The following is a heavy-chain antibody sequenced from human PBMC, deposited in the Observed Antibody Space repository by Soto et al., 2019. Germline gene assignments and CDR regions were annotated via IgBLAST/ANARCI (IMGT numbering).Heavy chain of an antibody. Sequence: ASVKVSCKASGYTFTSYDINWVRQATGQGLEWMGWMNPNSGNTGYAQKFQGRVTMTSNTSISTAYMELSSLRSEDTAVYYCARVTGPITVAGTRRYYYYGMDVWGQGTKVTVSS. CDR3: ARVTGPITVAGTRRYYYYGMDV. D-gene: IGHD6-19*01. CDR2: MNPNSGNT. V-gene: IGHV1-8*01. J-gene: IGHJ6*02. CDR1: GYTFTSYD.